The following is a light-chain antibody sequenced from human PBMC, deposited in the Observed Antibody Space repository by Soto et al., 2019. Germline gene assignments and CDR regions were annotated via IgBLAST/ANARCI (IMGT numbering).Light chain of an antibody. J-gene: IGKJ4*01. V-gene: IGKV1-12*01. CDR1: QGITSW. CDR3: QQYNSFPLT. Sequence: DIQMTQSPASVSASVGDSLTTTSRASQGITSWVAWYQHKPGRDPKLLIYAASRLQSGVPSRFRVSGSGTDFTLTISSLQPEDFGTDYCQQYNSFPLTLGGGTKVEIK. CDR2: AAS.